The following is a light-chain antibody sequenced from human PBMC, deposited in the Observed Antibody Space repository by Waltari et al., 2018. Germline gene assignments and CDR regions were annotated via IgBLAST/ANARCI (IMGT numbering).Light chain of an antibody. V-gene: IGLV2-23*02. CDR1: SSDVGGYNF. Sequence: SALTQPASVSASPGQSITISCTGTSSDVGGYNFVSWYQQHPGKAPQVIIFEISKRPSGVSKRFSGSKSGNTASLTISGLQAEDEANYYCCAYVGYSTWVFGGGTKLTVV. CDR3: CAYVGYSTWV. J-gene: IGLJ3*02. CDR2: EIS.